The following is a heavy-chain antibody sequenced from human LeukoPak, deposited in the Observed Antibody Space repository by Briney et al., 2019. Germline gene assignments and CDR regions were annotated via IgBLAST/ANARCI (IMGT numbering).Heavy chain of an antibody. Sequence: PGRSLRLSCAASGFTFSSYGMHWVRQAPGKGLEWVAVISYDGSNKYYADSVKGRFTISRDNSKNTLYPQMNSLRAEDTAVYYCAKGTYYYGSTESTRSWYFDLWGRGTLVTVSS. CDR2: ISYDGSNK. CDR1: GFTFSSYG. CDR3: AKGTYYYGSTESTRSWYFDL. J-gene: IGHJ2*01. D-gene: IGHD3-10*01. V-gene: IGHV3-30*18.